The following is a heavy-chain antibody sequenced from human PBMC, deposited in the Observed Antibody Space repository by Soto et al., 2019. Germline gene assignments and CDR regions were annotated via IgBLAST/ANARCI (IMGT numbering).Heavy chain of an antibody. CDR3: ARDSVREVLWFPYYGMDV. CDR2: IKQDGSEK. D-gene: IGHD3-10*01. CDR1: GFTFSSYW. Sequence: GGSLRLSCAASGFTFSSYWMSWVRQAPGKGLEWVANIKQDGSEKYYVDSVKGRFTISRDNAKNSLYLQMNSLRAEDTAVYYCARDSVREVLWFPYYGMDVWGQGTTVTVSS. J-gene: IGHJ6*02. V-gene: IGHV3-7*04.